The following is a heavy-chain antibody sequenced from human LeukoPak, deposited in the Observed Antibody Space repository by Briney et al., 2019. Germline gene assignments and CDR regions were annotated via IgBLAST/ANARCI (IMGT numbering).Heavy chain of an antibody. CDR3: ARVGDYALKD. CDR2: IYTSGST. CDR1: GGSINNYY. J-gene: IGHJ4*02. D-gene: IGHD3-16*01. Sequence: SETLSLTCTVSGGSINNYYWSWIRQPAGKGLEWIGRIYTSGSTNYNPSLKSRVTMSVDTSKNQCTLKLNSVTAADTAVYYCARVGDYALKDWGQGTPVTVSS. V-gene: IGHV4-4*07.